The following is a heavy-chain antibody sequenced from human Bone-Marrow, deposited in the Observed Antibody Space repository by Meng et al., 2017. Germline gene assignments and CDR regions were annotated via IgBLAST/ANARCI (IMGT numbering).Heavy chain of an antibody. D-gene: IGHD3-16*01. CDR2: IYHDGSA. V-gene: IGHV4-4*02. CDR3: TRNEYYCLGY. CDR1: GGSISSDHW. J-gene: IGHJ4*02. Sequence: QLQLTGSGAGLVGPSGTLLLTCAVSGGSISSDHWWSWVRQSPGKGLEWIGEIYHDGSARYNPSLKSRVTISVDRAKNQFSLTLTSVTAADTAVYYCTRNEYYCLGYWGQGTLVTVSS.